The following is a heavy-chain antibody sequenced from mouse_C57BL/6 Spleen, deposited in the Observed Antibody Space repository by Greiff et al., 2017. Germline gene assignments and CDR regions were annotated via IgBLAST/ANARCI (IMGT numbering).Heavy chain of an antibody. CDR2: LDPSDSYT. D-gene: IGHD4-1*01. V-gene: IGHV1-69*01. CDR1: GYTFTSYW. CDR3: ARELGRGYYFDD. Sequence: QVQLQQPGAELVMPGASVKLSCKASGYTFTSYWMHWVKQRPGQGLEWIGELDPSDSYTNYNQKFKGKSTLTVDKSSSTAYMQLSSLTSEDSAVYYCARELGRGYYFDDWGQGTTLTVSS. J-gene: IGHJ2*01.